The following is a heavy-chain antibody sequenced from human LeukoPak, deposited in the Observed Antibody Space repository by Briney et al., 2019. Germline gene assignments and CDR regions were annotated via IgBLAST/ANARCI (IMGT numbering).Heavy chain of an antibody. V-gene: IGHV3-21*01. CDR2: ISTSSRYI. Sequence: GGSLRLSCAASGFSLSNYDMNWVRQAPGKGLEWVSSISTSSRYIYYKDSVRGRFTISRDDAKNSLYLEMNSLRAEDTAVYYCARADCSSSTCYLRRSWFDPWGQATLVTVSS. D-gene: IGHD2-2*01. CDR3: ARADCSSSTCYLRRSWFDP. J-gene: IGHJ5*02. CDR1: GFSLSNYD.